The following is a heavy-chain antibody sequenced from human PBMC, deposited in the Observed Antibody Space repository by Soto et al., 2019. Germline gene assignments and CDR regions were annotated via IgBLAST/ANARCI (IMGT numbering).Heavy chain of an antibody. D-gene: IGHD6-19*01. CDR2: IYYSGST. Sequence: SETLSLTCTVSGCSISSSSYYWGWIRQPPGKGLGWIGSIYYSGSTYYNPSLKSRVTISVDTSKNQFALKLSSVTAADTAVYYCARQSHAYSSGSTLGAAFDIWGQGTMVTVSS. CDR1: GCSISSSSYY. CDR3: ARQSHAYSSGSTLGAAFDI. V-gene: IGHV4-39*01. J-gene: IGHJ3*02.